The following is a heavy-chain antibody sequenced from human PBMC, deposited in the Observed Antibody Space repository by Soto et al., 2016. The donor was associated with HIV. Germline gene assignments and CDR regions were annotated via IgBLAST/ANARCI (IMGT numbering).Heavy chain of an antibody. CDR2: IHTGGTT. CDR3: ARYKYIAYGMDV. D-gene: IGHD2-15*01. Sequence: EMQLVESGGGLVQPGGSLRLSCAASGFTVSNDYMNWVRQAPGKGLEWVSIIHTGGTTYYADTVKGRFTISRDGYRNTVYLQMNSLRAEDTAVYYCARYKYIAYGMDVWGQGTTVIVSS. CDR1: GFTVSNDY. J-gene: IGHJ6*02. V-gene: IGHV3-66*01.